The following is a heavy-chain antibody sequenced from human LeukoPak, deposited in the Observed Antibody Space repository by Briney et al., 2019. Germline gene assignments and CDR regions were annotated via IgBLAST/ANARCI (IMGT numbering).Heavy chain of an antibody. V-gene: IGHV3-21*01. J-gene: IGHJ4*02. CDR3: ARGGVYSQGFDY. Sequence: GGSLRLSCAASGFTFSSYSMNWVRQAPGKGLEWVSSISTASDYIYYAGSLKGRLTISRDNAKNSLYLQMNSLRAEDTAVYYCARGGVYSQGFDYWGQGTLVTVSS. D-gene: IGHD5/OR15-5a*01. CDR1: GFTFSSYS. CDR2: ISTASDYI.